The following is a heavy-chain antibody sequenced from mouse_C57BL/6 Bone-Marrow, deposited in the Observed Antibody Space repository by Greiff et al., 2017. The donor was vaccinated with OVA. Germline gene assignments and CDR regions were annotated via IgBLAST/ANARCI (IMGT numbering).Heavy chain of an antibody. Sequence: EVKLVESGGDLVKPGGSLKLSCAASGFTFSSYGMSWVRQTPDKRLEWVATISSGGSYTYYPDSVKGRFTISRDNAKNTLYLQMSSLKSEDTAMYYGARHAYYGSSLYYFDYWGQGTTLTVSS. CDR3: ARHAYYGSSLYYFDY. D-gene: IGHD1-1*01. CDR1: GFTFSSYG. CDR2: ISSGGSYT. V-gene: IGHV5-6*01. J-gene: IGHJ2*01.